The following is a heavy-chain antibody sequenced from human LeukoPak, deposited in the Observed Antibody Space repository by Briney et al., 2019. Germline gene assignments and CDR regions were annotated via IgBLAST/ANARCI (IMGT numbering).Heavy chain of an antibody. D-gene: IGHD5-18*01. Sequence: MSSETLSLTCSVSGDSISYFYWSWIRQAAGKGLEWIGRISGSGSTDYNASLKSRVTISVETSKNQFSLRLSSVTAADTAVYYCASLGYRGFDYWGQGTLVTVSS. CDR1: GDSISYFY. CDR3: ASLGYRGFDY. V-gene: IGHV4-4*07. J-gene: IGHJ4*02. CDR2: ISGSGST.